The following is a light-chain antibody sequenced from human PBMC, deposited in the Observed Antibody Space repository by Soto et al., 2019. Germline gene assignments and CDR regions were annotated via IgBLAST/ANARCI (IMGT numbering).Light chain of an antibody. CDR1: SSDVGGYNY. V-gene: IGLV2-11*01. CDR3: CSYAGSHFL. J-gene: IGLJ2*01. Sequence: QSALTQPRSVSGSPGQSVTISCTGTSSDVGGYNYVSWYQQHPGKAPKPMIYDVSQRPSGVPDRFSGSKSGNTASLTISGLQDEDEADYYCCSYAGSHFLFGGGTKLTVL. CDR2: DVS.